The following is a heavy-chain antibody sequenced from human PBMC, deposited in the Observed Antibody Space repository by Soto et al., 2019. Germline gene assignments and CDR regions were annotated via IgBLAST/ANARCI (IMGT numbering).Heavy chain of an antibody. J-gene: IGHJ6*02. CDR1: GFIFSSYG. D-gene: IGHD5-18*01. CDR3: AKDRHSYGTNYYYYGMDV. V-gene: IGHV3-30*18. CDR2: ISYDANNK. Sequence: PGGSLRLSCAASGFIFSSYGMHWVRQAPDKGLEWVAVISYDANNKYYTDSVKGRFTISRDNSKNTLYLQMNSLRAEDTAVYYCAKDRHSYGTNYYYYGMDVWGQGTTVTVSS.